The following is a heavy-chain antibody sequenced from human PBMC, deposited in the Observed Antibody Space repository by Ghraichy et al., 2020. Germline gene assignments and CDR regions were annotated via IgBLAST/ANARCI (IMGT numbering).Heavy chain of an antibody. CDR1: GDSISNFY. V-gene: IGHV4-59*01. CDR2: IYHSGTT. CDR3: ARAPPYRIGADFWYFDL. J-gene: IGHJ2*01. Sequence: SETLSLTCTVSGDSISNFYWNWIRHVPGKGLEWIGFIYHSGTTTYNPSLKSRVTTSLDTSKNQFSLRLRSVTAADTAIYYCARAPPYRIGADFWYFDLWGRGTMVPLSS. D-gene: IGHD6-13*01.